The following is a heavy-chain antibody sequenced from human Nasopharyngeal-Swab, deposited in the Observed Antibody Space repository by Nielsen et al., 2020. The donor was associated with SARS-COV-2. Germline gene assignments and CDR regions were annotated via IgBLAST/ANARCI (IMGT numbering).Heavy chain of an antibody. J-gene: IGHJ5*02. V-gene: IGHV1-24*01. Sequence: WGRQAPGQGLEWMGGFDPEDGETIAAQKFQGRVTMTEDTSTDTAYMELSSLRSEDTAVYYCATGQQWLVQWFDPWGQGTLVTVSS. CDR2: FDPEDGET. D-gene: IGHD6-19*01. CDR3: ATGQQWLVQWFDP.